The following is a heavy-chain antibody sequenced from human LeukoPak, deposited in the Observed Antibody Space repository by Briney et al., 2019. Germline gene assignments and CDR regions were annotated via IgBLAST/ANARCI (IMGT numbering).Heavy chain of an antibody. CDR3: ARHLRYYYGSGSPYYMDV. CDR1: GGSISSSSYY. D-gene: IGHD3-10*01. V-gene: IGHV4-39*01. CDR2: IYYSGST. Sequence: SETLSLTCTVSGGSISSSSYYWGWIRQPPGKWLEWIGSIYYSGSTYYNPSLKSRVTISVDTSKNQFSLKLSSVTAADTAVYYSARHLRYYYGSGSPYYMDVWGKGTTVTVSS. J-gene: IGHJ6*03.